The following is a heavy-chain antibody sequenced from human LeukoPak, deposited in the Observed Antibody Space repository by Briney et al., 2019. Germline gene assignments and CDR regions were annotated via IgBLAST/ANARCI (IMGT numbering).Heavy chain of an antibody. CDR3: ARYGSGTTAPLDY. J-gene: IGHJ4*02. Sequence: PGGSLRLSCAASGFTFSSYSMNWVRQAPGKGLEWVSSISSSSSYIYYADSVKGRFTISRDNAKNSLYLQMNSLRAEDTAVYYCARYGSGTTAPLDYWGQGTLVTVSS. D-gene: IGHD3-10*01. V-gene: IGHV3-21*01. CDR2: ISSSSSYI. CDR1: GFTFSSYS.